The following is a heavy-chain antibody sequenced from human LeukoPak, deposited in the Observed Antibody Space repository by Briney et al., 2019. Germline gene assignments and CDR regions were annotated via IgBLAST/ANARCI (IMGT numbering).Heavy chain of an antibody. Sequence: GASVKVSCKASGYTFTSYDINWVRQAPGQGLEWMGWMNPNSGNTGYAQKFQGRVTMNRNTSISTAYMELRSLRSEDTAVYYCARGWLHGSGRMVWGQGTLVTASS. J-gene: IGHJ4*02. CDR3: ARGWLHGSGRMV. D-gene: IGHD3-10*01. CDR1: GYTFTSYD. V-gene: IGHV1-8*02. CDR2: MNPNSGNT.